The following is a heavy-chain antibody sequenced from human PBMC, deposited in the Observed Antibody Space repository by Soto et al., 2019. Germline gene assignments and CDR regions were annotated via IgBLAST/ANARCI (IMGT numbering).Heavy chain of an antibody. D-gene: IGHD3-9*01. V-gene: IGHV3-23*05. CDR2: SFSSGGT. J-gene: IGHJ4*02. CDR1: GFTFSRYV. CDR3: ARDREPDGIWTFDS. Sequence: GGSLRLSCVASGFTFSRYVMSWVRQAPGKGLEWVAESFSSGGTQYADSVKGRFTISRDNSRNMVFLQMNGLRVEDTPLYYCARDREPDGIWTFDSWGQGALVTVSS.